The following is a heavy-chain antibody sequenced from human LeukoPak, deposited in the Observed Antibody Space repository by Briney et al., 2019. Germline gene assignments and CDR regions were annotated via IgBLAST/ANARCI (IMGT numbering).Heavy chain of an antibody. CDR2: ISSSSSYI. D-gene: IGHD3-3*01. CDR3: ASGITIFGVVSDDYTGY. Sequence: PGGSLRLSCAASGFTFSSYSMNWVRQAPGKGLEWVSSISSSSSYIYYADSVKGRFTISRDNAKNSLYLQMNSLRAEDTAVYYCASGITIFGVVSDDYTGYWGQGTLVTVSS. J-gene: IGHJ4*02. V-gene: IGHV3-21*01. CDR1: GFTFSSYS.